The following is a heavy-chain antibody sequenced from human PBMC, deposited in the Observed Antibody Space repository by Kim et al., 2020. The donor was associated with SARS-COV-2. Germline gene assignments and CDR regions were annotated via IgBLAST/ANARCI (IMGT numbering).Heavy chain of an antibody. V-gene: IGHV4-59*01. Sequence: YNPSLKSRLTIAGDTSKNHFSLKLSSVPAADTAVYFCARDVTGGRTWFDPWGQGTLVTVSS. J-gene: IGHJ5*02. CDR3: ARDVTGGRTWFDP. D-gene: IGHD2-8*02.